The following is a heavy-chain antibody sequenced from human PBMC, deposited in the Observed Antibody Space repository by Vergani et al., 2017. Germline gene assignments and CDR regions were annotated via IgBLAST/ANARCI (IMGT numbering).Heavy chain of an antibody. Sequence: QVQLQQWGAGLLKPSETLSLTCAVYGGSFSGYYWSWIRQPPGKGLEWIGEINHSGSTNYNPSLKSRVTISVDTSKNQVSLKLSSVTAADTAVYYCAGGGYYGYCSGGSCYYGMDVWGQGTTVTVSS. CDR2: INHSGST. J-gene: IGHJ6*02. D-gene: IGHD2-15*01. CDR1: GGSFSGYY. CDR3: AGGGYYGYCSGGSCYYGMDV. V-gene: IGHV4-34*01.